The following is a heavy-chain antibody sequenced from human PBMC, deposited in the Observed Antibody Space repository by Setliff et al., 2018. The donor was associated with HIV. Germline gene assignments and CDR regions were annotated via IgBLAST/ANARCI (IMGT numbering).Heavy chain of an antibody. V-gene: IGHV3-74*01. D-gene: IGHD4-17*01. CDR1: GFTFSNYW. Sequence: PGGSLRLSCAASGFTFSNYWMHWARQAPGKGLVWVSRINSDGSGTSYADSVKGRFTISRDNAKNTLYLQMNSLRAEDTAVYYCAKGGTTVLDYWGQGTLVTVSS. J-gene: IGHJ4*02. CDR3: AKGGTTVLDY. CDR2: INSDGSGT.